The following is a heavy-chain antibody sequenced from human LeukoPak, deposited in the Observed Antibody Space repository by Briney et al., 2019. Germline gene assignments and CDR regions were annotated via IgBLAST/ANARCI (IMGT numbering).Heavy chain of an antibody. CDR2: MNPNNGNT. V-gene: IGHV1-8*01. CDR1: GFTVTNYD. CDR3: VRDGEGVAISVNYWFDP. D-gene: IGHD3-10*01. J-gene: IGHJ5*02. Sequence: ASVTDSCKASGFTVTNYDINWVRQASGQGLEWMGWMNPNNGNTGYAQKFQGRVTMTRDTSISTAYMELRDLRSEDTAVYYCVRDGEGVAISVNYWFDPWGQGTLVTVSS.